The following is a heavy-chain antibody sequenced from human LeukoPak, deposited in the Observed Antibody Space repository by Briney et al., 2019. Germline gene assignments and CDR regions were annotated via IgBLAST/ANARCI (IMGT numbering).Heavy chain of an antibody. J-gene: IGHJ4*02. Sequence: GASVKVSCKASGYTFTSYGISWVRQAPGQGLEWVGWINTNTGNPTYAQGFTGRVVFSLDTSVSTAYLQISSLKAEDTAVYYCARAAYYGSGSYPDYWGQGTLVTVSS. D-gene: IGHD3-10*01. CDR2: INTNTGNP. CDR3: ARAAYYGSGSYPDY. CDR1: GYTFTSYG. V-gene: IGHV7-4-1*02.